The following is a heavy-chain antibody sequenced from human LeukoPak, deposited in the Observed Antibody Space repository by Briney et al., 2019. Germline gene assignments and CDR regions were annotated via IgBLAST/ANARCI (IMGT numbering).Heavy chain of an antibody. CDR3: ARLYSSGWYDFDY. V-gene: IGHV3-48*03. D-gene: IGHD6-19*01. CDR1: GLTFRSYE. Sequence: PGGSLRLSCAASGLTFRSYEMNWVRQAPGKGLEWVSYISSSGSTIYYADSVKGRFTISRDNAKNSLYLQMNSLRAEDTAVYYCARLYSSGWYDFDYWGQGTLVTVSS. J-gene: IGHJ4*02. CDR2: ISSSGSTI.